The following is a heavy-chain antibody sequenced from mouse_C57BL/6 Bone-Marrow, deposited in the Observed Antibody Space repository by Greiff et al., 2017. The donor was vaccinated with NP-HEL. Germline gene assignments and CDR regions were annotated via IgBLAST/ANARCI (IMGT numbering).Heavy chain of an antibody. CDR3: TRSNWDY. Sequence: EVKLVESGGGLVQPGGSMKLSCAASGFTFSDAWMDWVRQSPEKGLEWVAEIRHKANNHATYYAESVKGRFTISRDDSKSRVYLQMNSLRAEDTGIYYCTRSNWDYWGQGTTLTVSS. J-gene: IGHJ2*01. V-gene: IGHV6-6*01. CDR2: IRHKANNHAT. D-gene: IGHD4-1*01. CDR1: GFTFSDAW.